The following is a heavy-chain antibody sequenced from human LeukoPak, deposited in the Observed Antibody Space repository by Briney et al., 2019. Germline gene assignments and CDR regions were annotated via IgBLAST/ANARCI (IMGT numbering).Heavy chain of an antibody. CDR2: IYYSGST. CDR3: ARGYYYDSSGWFDP. CDR1: GGSISSYY. V-gene: IGHV4-59*08. D-gene: IGHD3-22*01. J-gene: IGHJ5*02. Sequence: ASETLFLTCTVSGGSISSYYWSWIRQPPGKGLEWIGYIYYSGSTNYNPSLKSRATISVDTSKNQFSLKLSSVTAADTAVYYCARGYYYDSSGWFDPWGQGTLVTVSS.